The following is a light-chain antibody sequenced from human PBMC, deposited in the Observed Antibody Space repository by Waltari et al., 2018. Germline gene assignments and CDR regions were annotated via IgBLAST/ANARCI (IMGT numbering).Light chain of an antibody. CDR3: QQSYSIFWT. V-gene: IGKV1-39*01. CDR2: DES. Sequence: DIQMTQSPSSLSASVGDRVTITCRASQTINTFLNWYQEKPGKAPKLMFYDESSLQTGVPAMFSCSGSGTEFTLTISSLLPEDFATYYCQQSYSIFWTFGQGTKVEIK. CDR1: QTINTF. J-gene: IGKJ1*01.